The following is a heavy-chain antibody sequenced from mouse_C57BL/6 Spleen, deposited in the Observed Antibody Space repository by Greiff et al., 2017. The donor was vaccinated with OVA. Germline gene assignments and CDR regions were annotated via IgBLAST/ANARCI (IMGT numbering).Heavy chain of an antibody. CDR2: ISYSGST. Sequence: EVQLQESGPGMVKPSQSLSLTCTVTGYSITSGYDWHWIRHFPGNKLEWMGYISYSGSTNYNPSLKSRISITHDTSKNHFFLKLNSVTTEDTATYYCARGRREAWFAYWGQGTLVTVSA. CDR3: ARGRREAWFAY. J-gene: IGHJ3*01. CDR1: GYSITSGYD. V-gene: IGHV3-1*01.